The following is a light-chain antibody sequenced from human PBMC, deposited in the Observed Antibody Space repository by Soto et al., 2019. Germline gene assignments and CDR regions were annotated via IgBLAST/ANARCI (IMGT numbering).Light chain of an antibody. Sequence: DIQMTQSPSSLSASVGDRVTITCRASQDISNYLAWFQQKPGKAPQSLIYAASSLQSGVPSRFGGSGSRTDFTLTINTLQPEDFATYYCQQYNTYPLTFGGGTKVEIK. CDR1: QDISNY. CDR3: QQYNTYPLT. J-gene: IGKJ4*01. CDR2: AAS. V-gene: IGKV1-16*01.